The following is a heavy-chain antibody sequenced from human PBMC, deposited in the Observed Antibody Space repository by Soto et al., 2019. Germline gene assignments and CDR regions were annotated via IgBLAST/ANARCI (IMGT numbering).Heavy chain of an antibody. CDR1: GMTFSRHW. CDR2: INEDGSQK. D-gene: IGHD4-17*01. J-gene: IGHJ4*02. V-gene: IGHV3-7*03. CDR3: ASRPSDLKYYGVFDY. Sequence: EVQLVESGGGLVQPGGSVRLACAASGMTFSRHWMTWVRQVPGKGPEWVANINEDGSQKFYVDSVKGRFTISRDNAKNSIFLQLSDLRAGNTAVYYSASRPSDLKYYGVFDYWGQGAMVAVSS.